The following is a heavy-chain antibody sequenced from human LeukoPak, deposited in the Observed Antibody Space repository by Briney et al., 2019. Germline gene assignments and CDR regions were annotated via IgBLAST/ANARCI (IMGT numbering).Heavy chain of an antibody. CDR3: ARDHYDILTGNDDAFDI. V-gene: IGHV4-4*07. J-gene: IGHJ3*02. D-gene: IGHD3-9*01. Sequence: SETLSLTCTVSGGSISSYYWSWIRRPAGKGLEWIGRIYTSGSTNYNPSLKSRVTMSVDTSKNQFSLKLSSVTAADTAVYYCARDHYDILTGNDDAFDIWGQGTMVTVSS. CDR1: GGSISSYY. CDR2: IYTSGST.